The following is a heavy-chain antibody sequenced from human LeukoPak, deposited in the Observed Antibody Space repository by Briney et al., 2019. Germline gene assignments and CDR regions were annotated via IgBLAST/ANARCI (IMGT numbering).Heavy chain of an antibody. CDR1: GSTFSSYS. Sequence: GGSLRLSCAASGSTFSSYSMNWVRQAPGKGLEWVSSISSSSSYIYYEDSVKGRFTISRDNAKNSLYLQMNSLRAEDTAVYYCARVRSVSYYDSSGYFDYWGQGTLVTVSS. D-gene: IGHD3-22*01. V-gene: IGHV3-21*01. CDR3: ARVRSVSYYDSSGYFDY. J-gene: IGHJ4*02. CDR2: ISSSSSYI.